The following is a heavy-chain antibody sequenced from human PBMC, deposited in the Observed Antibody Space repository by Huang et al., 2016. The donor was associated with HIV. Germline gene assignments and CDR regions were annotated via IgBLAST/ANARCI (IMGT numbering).Heavy chain of an antibody. CDR1: GFTFSSYS. J-gene: IGHJ4*02. V-gene: IGHV3-48*01. Sequence: EVHLVESGGGLVQPGGSVILSCAASGFTFSSYSMNWVRQTPGKGLEWVSYMSRTCSAEYDADSVKDRFTISRDNANNSLYLQMNSRRAEDAGVYFCAMGYGPFDFWGQGTLVTVSS. CDR2: MSRTCSAE. D-gene: IGHD5-18*01. CDR3: AMGYGPFDF.